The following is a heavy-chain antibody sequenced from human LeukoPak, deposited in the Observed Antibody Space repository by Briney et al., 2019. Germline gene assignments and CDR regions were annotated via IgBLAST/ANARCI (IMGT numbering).Heavy chain of an antibody. V-gene: IGHV4-39*07. CDR2: IYYSGST. J-gene: IGHJ3*02. D-gene: IGHD3-10*01. CDR3: ARAEVGLLWFGEDPPGDAFGI. CDR1: GGSISSSSYY. Sequence: SETLFLTCTVSGGSISSSSYYWGRMRQPPGKGLEWIGSIYYSGSTYYHPSLKSRVTIFVDTSKNQVSLKLSAVTAADTAVYYCARAEVGLLWFGEDPPGDAFGIWGQGTMVTVSS.